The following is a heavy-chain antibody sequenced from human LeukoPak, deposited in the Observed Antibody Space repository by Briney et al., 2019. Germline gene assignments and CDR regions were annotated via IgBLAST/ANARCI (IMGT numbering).Heavy chain of an antibody. V-gene: IGHV5-51*01. CDR2: IYPGNSDT. J-gene: IGHJ4*02. D-gene: IGHD3-10*01. Sequence: GESLKISCKGSGYSFTSYWIGWVRQMPGKGLEWMGIIYPGNSDTRYSPSFQGQVTISADKSISTASLQWSSLKASDTGMYYCARLPGGLGSLLAHDYWGQGTLVTVSS. CDR3: ARLPGGLGSLLAHDY. CDR1: GYSFTSYW.